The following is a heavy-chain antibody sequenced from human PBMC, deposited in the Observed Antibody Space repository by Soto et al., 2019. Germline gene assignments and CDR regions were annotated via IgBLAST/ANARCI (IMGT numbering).Heavy chain of an antibody. CDR1: GGSINSYY. Sequence: SETLSLTCTVSGGSINSYYWSWIRQPPGKGLEWIGYTYYSGSTKYNPSLKSRVRVLVDTSKNQFSLKLSSVTAADTAVYCCASRYYDILTGYPDYWGQGTLVTVSS. CDR3: ASRYYDILTGYPDY. J-gene: IGHJ4*02. V-gene: IGHV4-59*12. D-gene: IGHD3-9*01. CDR2: TYYSGST.